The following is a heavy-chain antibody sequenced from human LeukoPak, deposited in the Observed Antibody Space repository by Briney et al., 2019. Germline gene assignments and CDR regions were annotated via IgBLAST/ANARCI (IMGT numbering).Heavy chain of an antibody. Sequence: SETLSLTCTVSGGSISSYYWSWIRQPPGKGLEWIGYIYYSGSTNYNPSLKSRVTISVDTSKNQFSLKLSSVTAADTAVYYCARKLFLDYYMDVWGKGTTVTVSS. CDR3: ARKLFLDYYMDV. D-gene: IGHD3-3*01. J-gene: IGHJ6*03. V-gene: IGHV4-59*01. CDR1: GGSISSYY. CDR2: IYYSGST.